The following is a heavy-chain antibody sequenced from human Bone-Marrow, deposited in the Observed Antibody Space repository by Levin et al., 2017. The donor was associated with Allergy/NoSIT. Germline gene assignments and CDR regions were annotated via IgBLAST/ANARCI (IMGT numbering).Heavy chain of an antibody. CDR3: TTMRPGNYYGAGNEGPRGY. Sequence: PWASVKVSCAASGFTFSNAWMNWVRQPPGKGLEWVGHIKSKTDGGTTDYAAPVQGRFTISRDDSKNTLYLQMNSLKTEDTAVYYCTTMRPGNYYGAGNEGPRGYWGQGTLVTVSS. CDR2: IKSKTDGGTT. V-gene: IGHV3-15*07. J-gene: IGHJ4*02. CDR1: GFTFSNAW. D-gene: IGHD3-10*01.